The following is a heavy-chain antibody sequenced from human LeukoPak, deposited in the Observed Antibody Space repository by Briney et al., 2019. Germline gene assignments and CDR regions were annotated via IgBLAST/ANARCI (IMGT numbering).Heavy chain of an antibody. V-gene: IGHV1-46*01. CDR1: GYTFTSYD. D-gene: IGHD2-15*01. J-gene: IGHJ5*02. CDR3: ARAWGAATLPGP. CDR2: INPSGGST. Sequence: ASVKVSCKASGYTFTSYDINWVRQATGQGLEWMGIINPSGGSTSYAQKFQGRVTMTRDTSTSTVYMELSSLRSEDTAVYYCARAWGAATLPGPWGQGTLVTVSS.